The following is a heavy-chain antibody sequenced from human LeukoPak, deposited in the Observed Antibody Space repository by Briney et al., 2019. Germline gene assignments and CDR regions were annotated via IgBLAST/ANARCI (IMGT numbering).Heavy chain of an antibody. D-gene: IGHD3-10*01. Sequence: SETLSLTCAVNAGSFTGYYWSWIRQPPGKGLEWIGEFDHTGSISYNPSLRSRVTTSEDTFKNQFYLKLRSVTAADRAIYYCARGGYGPGSHYRYWGQGTLVTVSS. CDR1: AGSFTGYY. CDR2: FDHTGSI. CDR3: ARGGYGPGSHYRY. J-gene: IGHJ4*02. V-gene: IGHV4-34*01.